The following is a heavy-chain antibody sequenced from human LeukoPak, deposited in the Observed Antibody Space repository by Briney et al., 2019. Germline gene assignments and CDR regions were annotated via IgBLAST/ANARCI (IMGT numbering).Heavy chain of an antibody. J-gene: IGHJ3*02. CDR3: ARYPPDFWSGSHAFDI. CDR1: GGSISSYY. D-gene: IGHD3-3*01. CDR2: IYYSGST. V-gene: IGHV4-39*01. Sequence: PSETLSLTCTVSGGSISSYYWGWIRQPPGKGPEWIGSIYYSGSTYYDPSLKSRVTISVDTSKNQFSLKLSSVTAADTAVYYCARYPPDFWSGSHAFDIWGQGTMVTVSS.